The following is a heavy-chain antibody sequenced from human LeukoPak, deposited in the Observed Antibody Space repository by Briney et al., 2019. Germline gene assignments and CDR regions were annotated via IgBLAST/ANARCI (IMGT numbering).Heavy chain of an antibody. J-gene: IGHJ3*02. V-gene: IGHV4-30-4*08. CDR3: ARVTTSMPAAFDI. CDR1: GGSISSGDYY. Sequence: SQTLSLTCTVSGGSISSGDYYWSWIRQPPGKGLEWIGYIYYSGSTYYNPSLKSRVTISVDTSKNQFSLKLSSVTAADTAVYYCARVTTSMPAAFDIWGQGTMVTVSS. D-gene: IGHD2/OR15-2a*01. CDR2: IYYSGST.